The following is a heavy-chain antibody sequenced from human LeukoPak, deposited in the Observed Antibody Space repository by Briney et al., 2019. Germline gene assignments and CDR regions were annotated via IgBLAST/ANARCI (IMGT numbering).Heavy chain of an antibody. V-gene: IGHV3-23*01. CDR2: ITGGGGSA. CDR1: GFTFSSYA. Sequence: GGSLRLSCAASGFTFSSYAMSWVRQAPGEGLEWVSAITGGGGSAHYADSVKGRFTISRDNSKNTLYLQMNSLRAEDTAVYYCAKRVPGWYYRDHWGQGTVVTVSS. J-gene: IGHJ4*02. CDR3: AKRVPGWYYRDH. D-gene: IGHD6-19*01.